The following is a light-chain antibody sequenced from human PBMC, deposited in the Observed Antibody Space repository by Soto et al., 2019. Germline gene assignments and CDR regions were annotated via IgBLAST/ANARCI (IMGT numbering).Light chain of an antibody. J-gene: IGKJ1*01. V-gene: IGKV1-5*03. Sequence: DIQMTQSPSTLSASVGDRVTITCRASQSISNWLAWYQQKPGKAPNLLIYRASTLQSGVPSRFSGSGSGTEFTLTISSLQPDGFATYYCQQFSRYWTFGQGTKVEVK. CDR3: QQFSRYWT. CDR1: QSISNW. CDR2: RAS.